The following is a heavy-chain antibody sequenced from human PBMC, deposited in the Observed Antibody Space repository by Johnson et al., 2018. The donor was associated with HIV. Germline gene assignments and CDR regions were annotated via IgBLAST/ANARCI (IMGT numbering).Heavy chain of an antibody. CDR3: ARGGSCYNAHFDI. D-gene: IGHD2-15*01. CDR1: GFTFSSYG. V-gene: IGHV3-30*02. J-gene: IGHJ3*02. CDR2: IRYDGSNK. Sequence: QVQLVESGGGVVQPGGSLRLSCAASGFTFSSYGMHWVRQAPGKGLEWVAFIRYDGSNKYYVDSVKGRFTISRDNAKNSLYLQMNSLRAEDTAVYYCARGGSCYNAHFDIWGQGTMVTVSS.